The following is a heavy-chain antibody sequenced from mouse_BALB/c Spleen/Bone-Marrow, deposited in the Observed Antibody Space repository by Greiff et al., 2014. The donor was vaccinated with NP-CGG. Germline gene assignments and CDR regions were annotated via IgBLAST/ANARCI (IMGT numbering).Heavy chain of an antibody. V-gene: IGHV1S22*01. CDR3: TRSPITTVVAETMDC. CDR1: GYTFTSYW. D-gene: IGHD1-1*01. J-gene: IGHJ4*01. Sequence: LQQSGSGLVRPGTSVKLSCKASGYTFTSYWMHWVKQRPGQGLEWIGNIYPFSGSSNYDEKFKSKATLTVDTSSSTAYMQLSSLTSEDSAVYYCTRSPITTVVAETMDCWGQGTSVTVSS. CDR2: IYPFSGSS.